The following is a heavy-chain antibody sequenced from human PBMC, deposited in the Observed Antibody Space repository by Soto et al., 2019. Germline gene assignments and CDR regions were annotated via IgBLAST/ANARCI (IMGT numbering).Heavy chain of an antibody. CDR1: GYTFTSYY. D-gene: IGHD3-9*01. CDR3: GRDLSVAYYDILTGYYMGPLLFDY. V-gene: IGHV1-46*01. CDR2: INPSGGST. Sequence: ASVKVSCKASGYTFTSYYMHWVRQAPGQGLEWMGIINPSGGSTSYAQKFQGRVTMTRDTSTSTVYMELSSLRSEDTAVYYCGRDLSVAYYDILTGYYMGPLLFDYWGQGTLVTVSS. J-gene: IGHJ4*02.